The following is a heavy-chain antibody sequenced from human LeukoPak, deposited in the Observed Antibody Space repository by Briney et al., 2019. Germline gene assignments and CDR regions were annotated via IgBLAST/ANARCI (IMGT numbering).Heavy chain of an antibody. Sequence: GGTLRHSCEASGFTVSTNYMSWVRQAPGKGLEWVSVFYSGGDRYYADSVKGRFTISRDNSKNTVYLQMNSLRPEDTAVYYCARNSVASTGNYWGQGTLVTVSS. CDR1: GFTVSTNY. J-gene: IGHJ4*02. D-gene: IGHD6-19*01. CDR2: FYSGGDR. CDR3: ARNSVASTGNY. V-gene: IGHV3-53*01.